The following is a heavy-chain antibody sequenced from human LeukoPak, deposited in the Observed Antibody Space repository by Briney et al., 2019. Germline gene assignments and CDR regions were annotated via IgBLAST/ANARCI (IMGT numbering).Heavy chain of an antibody. CDR1: GFTVSSNY. Sequence: GGSLRLSCAASGFTVSSNYMSWVRQAPGKGLEWVSVIYSGGSTYYADSVKGRFTISRDDSKNTLYLQMNSLKTEDTAVYYCTTVIPTLTIFGVVIANFDYWGQGTLVTVSS. CDR3: TTVIPTLTIFGVVIANFDY. D-gene: IGHD3-3*01. CDR2: IYSGGST. V-gene: IGHV3-53*01. J-gene: IGHJ4*02.